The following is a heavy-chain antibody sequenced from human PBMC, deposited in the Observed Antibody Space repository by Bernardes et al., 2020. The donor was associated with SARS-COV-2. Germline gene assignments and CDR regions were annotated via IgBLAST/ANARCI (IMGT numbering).Heavy chain of an antibody. CDR3: ARILDYYDSDGYPGPGAFDV. D-gene: IGHD3-22*01. Sequence: TLSLTCIVSDGSISSNYWSWIRQPPGKGLEWLGSVYHTGTTKNNPSLNSRLSVSVDTSRKQVSLKLRSLTAADTAVYYCARILDYYDSDGYPGPGAFDVWGQGTMVTVS. J-gene: IGHJ3*01. CDR1: DGSISSNY. CDR2: VYHTGTT. V-gene: IGHV4-59*01.